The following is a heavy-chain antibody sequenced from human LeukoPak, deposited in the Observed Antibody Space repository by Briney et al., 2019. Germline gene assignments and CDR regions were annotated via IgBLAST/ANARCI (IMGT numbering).Heavy chain of an antibody. Sequence: SETLSLTCTVSGGSISSSSYYWGWIPQPPGMGLEWIGSIYYSGSTYYNPSLKSRVTISVDTSKNQFSLKLSSVTAADTAVYYCARVEMATIKAFDIWGQGTMVTVSS. V-gene: IGHV4-39*07. CDR3: ARVEMATIKAFDI. CDR2: IYYSGST. CDR1: GGSISSSSYY. J-gene: IGHJ3*02. D-gene: IGHD5-24*01.